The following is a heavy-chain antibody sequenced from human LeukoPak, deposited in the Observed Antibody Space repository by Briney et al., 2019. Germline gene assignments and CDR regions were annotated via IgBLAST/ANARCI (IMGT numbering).Heavy chain of an antibody. D-gene: IGHD6-19*01. CDR1: GFTFSSYA. CDR3: ARAPNVYSSGWSQNELFDY. Sequence: GRSLRLSCAASGFTFSSYAMHWVRQAPGKGLEWVAVISYDGNNKYYADSVKGRFTISRDNSKNTLYLQMNSLRAEDTAVYYCARAPNVYSSGWSQNELFDYWGQGTLVTVSS. J-gene: IGHJ4*02. CDR2: ISYDGNNK. V-gene: IGHV3-30-3*01.